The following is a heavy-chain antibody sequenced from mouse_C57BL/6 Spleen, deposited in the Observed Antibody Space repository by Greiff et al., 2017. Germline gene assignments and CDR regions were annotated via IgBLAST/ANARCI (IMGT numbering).Heavy chain of an antibody. D-gene: IGHD1-1*01. CDR2: IHPNSGST. CDR1: GYTFTSYW. V-gene: IGHV1-64*01. CDR3: ARDCGSSYGDY. Sequence: QVQLQQPGAELVKPGASVKLSCKASGYTFTSYWMHWVKQRPGQGLEWIGMIHPNSGSTNYNEKFKSKATLTVDKSSSTAYMQLSSLTSEDSAVYYCARDCGSSYGDYWGQGTTLTVSS. J-gene: IGHJ2*01.